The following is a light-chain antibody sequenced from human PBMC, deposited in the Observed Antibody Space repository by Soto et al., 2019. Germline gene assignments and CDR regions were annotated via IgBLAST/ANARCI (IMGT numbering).Light chain of an antibody. V-gene: IGKV3-11*01. Sequence: EIVLTQSPATLSLSPGERATLSCRASQSVSSNLAWYQQKPGQAPRLLIYDASNRATGIPARFSGSGSGTDFTLTISSLEPEDCAVYYCQQRSNWPRTFGQGPKVE. J-gene: IGKJ1*01. CDR1: QSVSSN. CDR3: QQRSNWPRT. CDR2: DAS.